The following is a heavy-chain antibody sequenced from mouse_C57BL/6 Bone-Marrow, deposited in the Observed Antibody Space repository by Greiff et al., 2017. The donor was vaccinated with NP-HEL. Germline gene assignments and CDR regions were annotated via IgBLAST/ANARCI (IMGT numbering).Heavy chain of an antibody. V-gene: IGHV1-19*01. CDR3: ARNYGSTSWFAY. D-gene: IGHD1-1*01. CDR2: INPYNGGT. J-gene: IGHJ3*01. Sequence: EVQLQQSGPVLVKPGASVKMSCKASGYTFTDYYMNWVKQSHGKSLEWIGVINPYNGGTSYNQKFKGKATLTVDKSSSTAYMKLNSLTSEDSAVAYCARNYGSTSWFAYGGQGTLVTVTA. CDR1: GYTFTDYY.